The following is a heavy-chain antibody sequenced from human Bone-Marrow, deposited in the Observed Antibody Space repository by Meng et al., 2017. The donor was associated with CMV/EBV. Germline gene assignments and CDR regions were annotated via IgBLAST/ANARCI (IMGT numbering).Heavy chain of an antibody. CDR1: GCSITSCDYS. CDR3: AREAFGFGFDF. D-gene: IGHD3-10*01. J-gene: IGHJ4*02. V-gene: IGHV4-30-2*01. Sequence: CTLSGCSITSCDYSWNWIRQPPGKGLEWIGYIYHSGSTSYNPSLKSRVTISVDRSRHQFSLILTSVTAADTAVYYCAREAFGFGFDFWGQGTLVTVSS. CDR2: IYHSGST.